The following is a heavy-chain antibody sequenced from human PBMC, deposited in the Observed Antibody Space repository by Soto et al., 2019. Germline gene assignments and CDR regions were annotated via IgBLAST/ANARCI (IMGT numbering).Heavy chain of an antibody. CDR1: GFTFSDYY. CDR3: ARAIWGSSSGWDY. V-gene: IGHV3-11*05. D-gene: IGHD6-13*01. J-gene: IGHJ4*02. Sequence: QVQLVESGGGLVKPGGSLRLSCAASGFTFSDYYMSWIRQAPGKGLEWVSYISSSGSHTTYADSVKGRFTISRDNAKNSLYPQMNSRRAEGTAMYYCARAIWGSSSGWDYWGQGTLVTVSS. CDR2: ISSSGSHT.